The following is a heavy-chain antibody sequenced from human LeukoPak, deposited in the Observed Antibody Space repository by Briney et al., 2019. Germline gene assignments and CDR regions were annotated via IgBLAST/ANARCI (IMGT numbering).Heavy chain of an antibody. CDR2: INHSGST. CDR3: ARYREIGDYYDSSGYSVFDY. CDR1: GGSISSSSYY. D-gene: IGHD3-22*01. Sequence: SETLSLTCTVSGGSISSSSYYWSWIRQPPGKGLEWIGDINHSGSTNYNPSLTSRVTISVDPSKNHFSLKLSSVTAAETAVYYCARYREIGDYYDSSGYSVFDYWGQGTLVTVSS. V-gene: IGHV4-39*07. J-gene: IGHJ4*02.